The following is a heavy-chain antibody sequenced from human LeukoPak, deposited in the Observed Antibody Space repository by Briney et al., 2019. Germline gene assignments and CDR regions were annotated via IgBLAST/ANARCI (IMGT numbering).Heavy chain of an antibody. CDR3: TRRLRAVAGIDY. Sequence: GESLKISCKGSGYSFTNYWIGWVRQMPGKGLEWMGIIYPSDSDTKYSPSFQGQVTISADKSISTAYLQWSSLKASDTAIYYCTRRLRAVAGIDYWGQETLVTVSS. J-gene: IGHJ4*02. CDR1: GYSFTNYW. V-gene: IGHV5-51*01. CDR2: IYPSDSDT. D-gene: IGHD6-19*01.